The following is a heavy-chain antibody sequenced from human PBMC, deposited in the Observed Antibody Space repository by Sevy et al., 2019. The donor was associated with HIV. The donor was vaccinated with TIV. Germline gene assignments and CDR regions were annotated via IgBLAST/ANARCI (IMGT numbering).Heavy chain of an antibody. Sequence: SETLSLTCTVSGGSITSLYWNWIRQPPGKGLEWIANIYYNGHINYNPSLKSRFTLSLDTSKNQFSLRLSSVTAADTAMYYCAGENAWGRGYSWDQGTLVTVSS. CDR1: GGSITSLY. CDR2: IYYNGHI. J-gene: IGHJ4*02. D-gene: IGHD1-26*01. CDR3: AGENAWGRGYS. V-gene: IGHV4-59*08.